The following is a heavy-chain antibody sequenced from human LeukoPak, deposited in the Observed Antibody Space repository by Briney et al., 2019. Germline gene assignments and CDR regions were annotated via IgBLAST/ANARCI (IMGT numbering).Heavy chain of an antibody. D-gene: IGHD4-23*01. J-gene: IGHJ4*02. Sequence: ASVKVSCKASGYTFTSYYMHWVRQAPGQGLEWMGIINPSGGSTSYAQRFQGRVTMTRDTSTSTVYMELSSLRSEDTAVYYCARDLQTGYYGGNPGTFDYWGQGTLVTVSS. CDR3: ARDLQTGYYGGNPGTFDY. CDR1: GYTFTSYY. CDR2: INPSGGST. V-gene: IGHV1-46*01.